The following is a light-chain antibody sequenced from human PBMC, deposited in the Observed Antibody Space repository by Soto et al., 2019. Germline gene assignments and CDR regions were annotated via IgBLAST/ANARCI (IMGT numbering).Light chain of an antibody. J-gene: IGLJ3*02. Sequence: QSALTQPRSVSGSPGQSVTISCTGTNSDVGAYTFVSWYQQLPGKAPKLIISAVSYRPSGVPDRFSGSKSGTSASLDISGLQSDDGADYYCAAWDDSLSGSWVFGGGTKVTVL. CDR1: NSDVGAYTF. V-gene: IGLV2-11*01. CDR3: AAWDDSLSGSWV. CDR2: AVS.